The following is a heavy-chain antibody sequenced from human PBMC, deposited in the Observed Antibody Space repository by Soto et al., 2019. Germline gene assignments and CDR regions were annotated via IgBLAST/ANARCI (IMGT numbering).Heavy chain of an antibody. Sequence: GRSMRLACAASGFTFNDHYMDWVRQAPGKGLEWVGRTRNKANSYSTDYAASVKGRFTISRDDPKSSLYLQMNSLKTEDTAVYYFARGVVIMNSYYGLDVWGQGTTVTVSS. CDR1: GFTFNDHY. J-gene: IGHJ6*02. CDR2: TRNKANSYST. CDR3: ARGVVIMNSYYGLDV. V-gene: IGHV3-72*01. D-gene: IGHD3-9*01.